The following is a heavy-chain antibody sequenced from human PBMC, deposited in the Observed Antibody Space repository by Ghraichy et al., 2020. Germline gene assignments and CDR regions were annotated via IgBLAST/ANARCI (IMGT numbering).Heavy chain of an antibody. Sequence: SETLSLTCTVSGGSIRSYYWSWIRHPPGKGLEWIGYVYYNGNTDYSPSLKSRATITVDTSKNQFSLRLTSVTAADTAVYYCARRGRGYSLYFYGMDVWGQGTAGTVSS. D-gene: IGHD5-18*01. CDR2: VYYNGNT. CDR1: GGSIRSYY. V-gene: IGHV4-59*08. J-gene: IGHJ6*02. CDR3: ARRGRGYSLYFYGMDV.